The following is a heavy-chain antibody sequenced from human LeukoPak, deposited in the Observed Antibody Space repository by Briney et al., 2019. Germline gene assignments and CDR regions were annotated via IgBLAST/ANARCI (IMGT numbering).Heavy chain of an antibody. Sequence: ASVKVSCKASGGTFSSYAISWVRQAPGQGLEWMGGIIPIFGTANYAQKFQGRVTITTDESTSTAYMELSSLRSEDTAVYYCASHHCSGGSCYTYFDYWGQGILVTVSS. CDR2: IIPIFGTA. V-gene: IGHV1-69*05. CDR3: ASHHCSGGSCYTYFDY. J-gene: IGHJ4*02. D-gene: IGHD2-15*01. CDR1: GGTFSSYA.